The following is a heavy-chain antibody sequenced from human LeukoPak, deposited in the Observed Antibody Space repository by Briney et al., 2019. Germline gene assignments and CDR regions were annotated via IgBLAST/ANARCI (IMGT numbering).Heavy chain of an antibody. D-gene: IGHD6-13*01. CDR3: ARGQQLVPVDY. Sequence: SQTLSLTCTVSGGSISSGGYYWSWIRQHPGKGLEWIGYIYYSGSTYYNPSLKSRVTISVDTSKNQFSLKLSSVTAADTAAYYCARGQQLVPVDYWGQGTLVTVSS. CDR1: GGSISSGGYY. CDR2: IYYSGST. V-gene: IGHV4-31*03. J-gene: IGHJ4*02.